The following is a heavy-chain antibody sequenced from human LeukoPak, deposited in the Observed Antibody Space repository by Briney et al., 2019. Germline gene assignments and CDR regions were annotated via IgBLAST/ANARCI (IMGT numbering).Heavy chain of an antibody. V-gene: IGHV3-15*01. CDR2: IKSKTDGGTT. CDR3: ITEGKSLLWFYYFDY. D-gene: IGHD3-10*01. Sequence: RGSLRLSCAASGFTLSNAWMSWVSQAPGKGREWVGCIKSKTDGGTTDYAAPVKGRFTISRDDSQNTLYLQMNSLKTEDTAVYYCITEGKSLLWFYYFDYWGQGTLVTVSS. CDR1: GFTLSNAW. J-gene: IGHJ4*02.